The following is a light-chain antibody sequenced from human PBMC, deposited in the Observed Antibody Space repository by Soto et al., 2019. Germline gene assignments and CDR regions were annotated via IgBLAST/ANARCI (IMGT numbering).Light chain of an antibody. CDR3: SSYTSSSTRDVV. Sequence: QAVVTQPASVSGSPGQSITLSCTGTSSDVGAYNYVSWYQLHPGKAPKLMIYEVTNRPSGVSNRFSGSKSGNTASLTISGLQAEDEADYYCSSYTSSSTRDVVFGGGTKLTVL. V-gene: IGLV2-14*01. J-gene: IGLJ2*01. CDR2: EVT. CDR1: SSDVGAYNY.